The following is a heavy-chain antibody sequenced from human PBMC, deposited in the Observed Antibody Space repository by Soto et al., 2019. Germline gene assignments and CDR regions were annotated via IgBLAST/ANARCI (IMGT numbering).Heavy chain of an antibody. D-gene: IGHD1-7*01. CDR1: GYTFTSYG. CDR2: ISAYNGNT. CDR3: ARVPSTTSYYYGMDV. V-gene: IGHV1-18*04. J-gene: IGHJ6*02. Sequence: ASVKVSFKASGYTFTSYGISWVRQAPGQGLEWMGWISAYNGNTNYAQKLQGRVTMTTDTSTSTAYMELRSLRSDDTAVYYCARVPSTTSYYYGMDVWGQGTTVPVS.